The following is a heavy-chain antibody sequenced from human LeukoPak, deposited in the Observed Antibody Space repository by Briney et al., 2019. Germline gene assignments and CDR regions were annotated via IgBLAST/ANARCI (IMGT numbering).Heavy chain of an antibody. CDR2: ISHDGGAK. J-gene: IGHJ5*02. CDR3: ARDWGSSGWYNWFDP. Sequence: PGTSLRLSCGVSGFSIGNYGMHWIRQAPDKGLEWVAMISHDGGAKYYGDSVEGRLTISRDNSDNTLYLQMNSLRVEDTAVYYCARDWGSSGWYNWFDPWGQGILVTVSS. V-gene: IGHV3-30*03. D-gene: IGHD3-16*01. CDR1: GFSIGNYG.